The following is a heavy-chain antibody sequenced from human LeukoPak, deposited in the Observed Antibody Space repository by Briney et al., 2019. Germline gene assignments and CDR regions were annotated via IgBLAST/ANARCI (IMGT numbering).Heavy chain of an antibody. V-gene: IGHV3-30*18. CDR1: GFTFSSYG. D-gene: IGHD3-16*02. J-gene: IGHJ4*02. Sequence: GGSLRLSCAASGFTFSSYGMHWVRQAPGKGLEWVAVISYDGSNKYYADSVKGRFTISRDNSKNTLYLQMNSLRAEDTAVYYCAKDYDYVWGSYRYIDYWGQGTLVTVSS. CDR2: ISYDGSNK. CDR3: AKDYDYVWGSYRYIDY.